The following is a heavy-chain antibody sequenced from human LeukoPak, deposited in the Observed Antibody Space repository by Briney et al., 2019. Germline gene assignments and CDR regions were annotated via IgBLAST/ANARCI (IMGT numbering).Heavy chain of an antibody. V-gene: IGHV3-7*01. CDR2: IKQDGSET. Sequence: GGSLRLSCAVSGLTFSSFWVSWIRQAPGKGPEWVASIKQDGSETYYVDSVRGRFTISRDNAQNSLYLQMTSLRADDTAVYYCARGHLGLNYWGQGTLVTVSS. CDR1: GLTFSSFW. J-gene: IGHJ4*02. CDR3: ARGHLGLNY. D-gene: IGHD3-16*01.